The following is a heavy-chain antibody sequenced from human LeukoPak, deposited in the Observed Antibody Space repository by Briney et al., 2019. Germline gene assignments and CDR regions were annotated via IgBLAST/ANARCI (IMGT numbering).Heavy chain of an antibody. D-gene: IGHD2-2*01. CDR3: ARGYCSSTSCRYYFDY. Sequence: ASVKVSCKASGYTFTGYNMHWVRQAPGQGLEWMGWINPNSGGTNYAQKFQGRVTMTRDTSISTAYMELSWLRSDDTAVYYCARGYCSSTSCRYYFDYWGQGTLVTVSS. J-gene: IGHJ4*02. CDR2: INPNSGGT. V-gene: IGHV1-2*02. CDR1: GYTFTGYN.